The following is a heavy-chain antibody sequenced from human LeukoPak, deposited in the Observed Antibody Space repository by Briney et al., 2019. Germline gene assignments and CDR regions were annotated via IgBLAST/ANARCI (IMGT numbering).Heavy chain of an antibody. V-gene: IGHV4-39*01. J-gene: IGHJ4*02. Sequence: SETLSLTCTVSGASVSSSSYYWGWIRQPPGKGLEWIGTFYYSGSTYYNPSLKSRVTISVDRSKNQLSLKLSSVTAADTAVYCCARGSPAFDYWGQGTLVTVSS. D-gene: IGHD2-15*01. CDR1: GASVSSSSYY. CDR3: ARGSPAFDY. CDR2: FYYSGST.